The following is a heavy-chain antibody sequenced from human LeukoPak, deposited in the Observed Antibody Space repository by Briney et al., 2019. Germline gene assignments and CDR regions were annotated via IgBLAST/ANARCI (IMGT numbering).Heavy chain of an antibody. CDR3: AKGRGFFEGACFDY. Sequence: SGGSLRLSCAASGFTFDDYAMHWVRQAPGKGLEWVSGISWNSGSIGYADSVKGRFTISRDNAKNSLYLQMNSLRAEDTALYYCAKGRGFFEGACFDYWGRGTLVTDSS. J-gene: IGHJ4*02. CDR1: GFTFDDYA. V-gene: IGHV3-9*01. CDR2: ISWNSGSI. D-gene: IGHD3-3*01.